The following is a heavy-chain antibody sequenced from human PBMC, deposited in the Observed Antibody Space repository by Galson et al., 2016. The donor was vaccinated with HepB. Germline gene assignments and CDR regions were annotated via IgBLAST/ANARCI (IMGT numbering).Heavy chain of an antibody. J-gene: IGHJ4*02. CDR3: ARDESLDY. CDR1: GASVRSDNYY. Sequence: ETLSLTCIVSGASVRSDNYYWSWIRQHPGKGLEWIGEIYHSGSINYNPSLKSRVTISVDKSKNQFSLSLTSVTATDTAIYYCARDESLDYWGPGILVTVSS. V-gene: IGHV4-39*07. CDR2: IYHSGSI.